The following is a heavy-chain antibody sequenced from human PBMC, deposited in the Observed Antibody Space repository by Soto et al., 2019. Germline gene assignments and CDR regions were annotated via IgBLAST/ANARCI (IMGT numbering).Heavy chain of an antibody. Sequence: QVQLVQSGAEVKKPGSSVKVSCKASGGTFSSYAISWVRQAPGQGLEWMGGIIPIFGTANYAQKFQGRVTITANESTSTVYMELSSLRSEDTAVYYCARGRVSYDFWSGYPIDYWGQGTLVTVSS. CDR2: IIPIFGTA. CDR1: GGTFSSYA. CDR3: ARGRVSYDFWSGYPIDY. V-gene: IGHV1-69*12. J-gene: IGHJ4*02. D-gene: IGHD3-3*01.